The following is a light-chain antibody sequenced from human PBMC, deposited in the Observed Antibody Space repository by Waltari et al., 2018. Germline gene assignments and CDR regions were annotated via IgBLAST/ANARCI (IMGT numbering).Light chain of an antibody. CDR2: SAS. J-gene: IGKJ4*01. CDR1: QSVDMY. CDR3: QQYDSWPLT. Sequence: EILMTQSPATLSVSPGERATLSCRASQSVDMYLAWYQVKPGHPPRLLSFSASTRATGVPDTFRGTGSGTEFTLTISSLQSVDFAVYYCQQYDSWPLTFGGGTKVEI. V-gene: IGKV3-15*01.